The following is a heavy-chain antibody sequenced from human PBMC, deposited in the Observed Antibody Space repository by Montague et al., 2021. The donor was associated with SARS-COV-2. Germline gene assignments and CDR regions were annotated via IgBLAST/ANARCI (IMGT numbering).Heavy chain of an antibody. V-gene: IGHV4-39*01. J-gene: IGHJ5*02. CDR1: GGSISSSSYY. CDR2: ICCSGST. CDR3: ARALNLYFYGLGRDSSWFDA. D-gene: IGHD3-10*01. Sequence: SETLSLTCTVSGGSISSSSYYWGWIRQPPGKGLEWIGSICCSGSTYYNPSLKSRVTISVDTSKNQFSLKLSSVTAADTAVYYCARALNLYFYGLGRDSSWFDAWGQGTPVTVSS.